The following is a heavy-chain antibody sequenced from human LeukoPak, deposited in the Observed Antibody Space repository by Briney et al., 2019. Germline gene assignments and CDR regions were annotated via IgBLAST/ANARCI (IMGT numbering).Heavy chain of an antibody. Sequence: TLSLTCTVSGGSISSGGYYWSWIRQHPGKGLEWIGYIYYSGSTYYNPSLKSRVTISVDTSKNQFSLKLSSVTAADTAVYYCARVGIAVAGSYYGMDVWGQGTTVTVSS. CDR2: IYYSGST. V-gene: IGHV4-31*03. D-gene: IGHD6-19*01. J-gene: IGHJ6*02. CDR1: GGSISSGGYY. CDR3: ARVGIAVAGSYYGMDV.